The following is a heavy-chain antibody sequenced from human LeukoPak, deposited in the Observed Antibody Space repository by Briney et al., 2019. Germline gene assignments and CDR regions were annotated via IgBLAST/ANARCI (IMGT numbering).Heavy chain of an antibody. D-gene: IGHD3-10*01. CDR1: GFTFSSYA. CDR2: ISYDGSNK. CDR3: ARGAVYGSGSVPFDY. V-gene: IGHV3-30-3*01. J-gene: IGHJ4*02. Sequence: GGYLRLYCAASGFTFSSYAMHWVRQAPGKGLEWVAVISYDGSNKYYADSVKGRFTISRDNSKNTLYLQMNSLRAEDTAVYYCARGAVYGSGSVPFDYWGQGTLVTVSS.